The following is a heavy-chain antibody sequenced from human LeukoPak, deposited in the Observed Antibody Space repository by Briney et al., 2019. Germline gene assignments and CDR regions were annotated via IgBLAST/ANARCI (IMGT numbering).Heavy chain of an antibody. D-gene: IGHD3-9*01. CDR3: AKTGQRDTIFWRHYFDY. Sequence: GRSLRLSCAASGFTFSSYGMHWVRQAPGKGLEWVAVISYDGSNKYYADSVKGRFTISRDNSKNTLYLQMNSLRAGDTAVYYCAKTGQRDTIFWRHYFDYWGQGTLVTVSS. V-gene: IGHV3-30*18. CDR2: ISYDGSNK. CDR1: GFTFSSYG. J-gene: IGHJ4*02.